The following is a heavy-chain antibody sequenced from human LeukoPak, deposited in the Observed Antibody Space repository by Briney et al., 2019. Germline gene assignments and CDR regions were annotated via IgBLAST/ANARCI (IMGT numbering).Heavy chain of an antibody. V-gene: IGHV4-59*08. Sequence: PSETLSLTCTVSGGSIGTYYWSWVRQSPGKGLEWTGYIYVTGNRYNPYLQSRVTISVDTSRNQFFLKMSSVTAADTAVYYCARHIGGGIEDMDVWGKGTKVTVSS. CDR2: IYVTGN. CDR1: GGSIGTYY. J-gene: IGHJ6*03. D-gene: IGHD3-16*02. CDR3: ARHIGGGIEDMDV.